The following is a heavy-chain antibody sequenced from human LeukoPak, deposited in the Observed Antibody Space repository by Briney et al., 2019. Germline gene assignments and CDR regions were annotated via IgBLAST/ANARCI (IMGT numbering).Heavy chain of an antibody. Sequence: GGSLRLSCAASGFTFSSSAMTWVRQAPGKGLEWVSSISPSGTGTYYADSVRVRFTISRDNSKNTLFLQMNSLRAEHTALYYCAKLLGATTDWGQGTLVTVSS. CDR1: GFTFSSSA. D-gene: IGHD1-26*01. V-gene: IGHV3-23*01. J-gene: IGHJ4*02. CDR3: AKLLGATTD. CDR2: ISPSGTGT.